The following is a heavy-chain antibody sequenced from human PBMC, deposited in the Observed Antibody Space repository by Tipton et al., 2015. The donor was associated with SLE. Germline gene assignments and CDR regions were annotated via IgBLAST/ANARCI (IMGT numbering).Heavy chain of an antibody. CDR2: VSYIGRT. CDR3: ARHILASWNAFDI. Sequence: GLVKPSETLSLTCTVSGGSMSSDIYYWGWIRQSPGKGLEWIGSVSYIGRTSYTPSLNSRVTVSMDTSKNQFSLRVTSVTAADTAVYYCARHILASWNAFDIWGQGTMVSASS. J-gene: IGHJ3*02. CDR1: GGSMSSDIYY. V-gene: IGHV4-39*01.